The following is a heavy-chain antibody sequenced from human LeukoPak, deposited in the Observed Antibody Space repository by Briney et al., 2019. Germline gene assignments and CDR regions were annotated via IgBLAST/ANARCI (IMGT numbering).Heavy chain of an antibody. Sequence: SETLSLTCTVSGGSISSYYWSWIRQPAGKGLEWIGRIYTSGSTNYNPSLKSRVTMSVDTSKNQFSLKLSSVTAADTAVYYCAREYSSGWYHYYYMDVWGKGTTVTVSS. J-gene: IGHJ6*03. CDR2: IYTSGST. CDR1: GGSISSYY. V-gene: IGHV4-4*07. CDR3: AREYSSGWYHYYYMDV. D-gene: IGHD6-19*01.